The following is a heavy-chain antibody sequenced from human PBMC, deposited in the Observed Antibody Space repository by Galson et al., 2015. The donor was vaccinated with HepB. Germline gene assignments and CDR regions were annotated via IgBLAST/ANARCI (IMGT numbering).Heavy chain of an antibody. D-gene: IGHD4-17*01. Sequence: SVKVSCKASGHTFTSYDINWVRQATGQGLEWMGWMNPNSGNTGYAQKFQGRVTMTRNTSISTAYMELSSLRSEDTAVYYCARVDYGDYNLDYWGQGTLVTVSS. V-gene: IGHV1-8*01. J-gene: IGHJ4*02. CDR3: ARVDYGDYNLDY. CDR1: GHTFTSYD. CDR2: MNPNSGNT.